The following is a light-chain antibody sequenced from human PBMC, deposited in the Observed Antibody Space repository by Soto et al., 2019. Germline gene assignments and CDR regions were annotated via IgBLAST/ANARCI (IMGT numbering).Light chain of an antibody. CDR2: DVS. CDR3: SSYTSSSTSYV. Sequence: TLTQPASVSGSPGQSITISCTGTSSDVGGYNYVSWYQQHPGKAPKLMIYDVSNRPSGVSNRFSGSKSGNTASLTISGLQAEDEADYYCSSYTSSSTSYVFGTGTKVTVL. CDR1: SSDVGGYNY. V-gene: IGLV2-14*01. J-gene: IGLJ1*01.